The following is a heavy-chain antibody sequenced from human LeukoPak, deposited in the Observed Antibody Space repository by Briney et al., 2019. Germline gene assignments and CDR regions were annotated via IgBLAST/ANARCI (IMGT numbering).Heavy chain of an antibody. V-gene: IGHV3-48*04. CDR3: ARHSDSSGNY. D-gene: IGHD3-22*01. J-gene: IGHJ4*02. CDR1: GFTFSAYS. Sequence: PGGSLRLSCAGSGFTFSAYSMNWVRQAPGKGLEWVSYISSSGSTIYYADSVKGRFTISRDNAKNSLYLQMNSLRAEDTAVYYCARHSDSSGNYWGQGTLVTVSS. CDR2: ISSSGSTI.